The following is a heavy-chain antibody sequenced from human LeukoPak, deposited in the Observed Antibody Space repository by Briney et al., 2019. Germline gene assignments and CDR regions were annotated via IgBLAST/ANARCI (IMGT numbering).Heavy chain of an antibody. Sequence: GGSLRLSCSASGFAFNSYPVHWVRQAPGKGLEYVSGISRNGGSTYYADSVKGRFTISRDNSKNTLYLQMSSLRAEDTAVYYCVKESGFMVAPNSAFDIWGQGTMVTVSS. CDR1: GFAFNSYP. J-gene: IGHJ3*02. CDR2: ISRNGGST. D-gene: IGHD4/OR15-4a*01. V-gene: IGHV3-64D*06. CDR3: VKESGFMVAPNSAFDI.